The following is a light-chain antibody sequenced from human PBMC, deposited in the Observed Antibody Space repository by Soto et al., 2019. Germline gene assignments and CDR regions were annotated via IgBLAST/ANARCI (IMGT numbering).Light chain of an antibody. CDR2: DNN. CDR3: GTWDSSLSVV. J-gene: IGLJ2*01. CDR1: SSNIGNNY. V-gene: IGLV1-51*01. Sequence: QSVLTQPPSVSAAPGQKVTISCSGGSSNIGNNYVSWYQQLPGTAPKLLIYDNNKRPSGIPDRFSGSKSGTSATLGITGLQTGDEAEYYCGTWDSSLSVVFGGGTKVTVL.